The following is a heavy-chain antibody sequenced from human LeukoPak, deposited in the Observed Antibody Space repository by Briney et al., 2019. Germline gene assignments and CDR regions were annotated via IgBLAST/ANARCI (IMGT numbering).Heavy chain of an antibody. CDR3: AKDPRSGYYGGPYYFDY. CDR1: GFTFSSYG. Sequence: QPGGSLRLSCAASGFTFSSYGMHWVRQAPGMGLEWVAVISYDGSNKYYADSVKGRFTISRDNSKNTLYLQMNSLRAEDTAVYYCAKDPRSGYYGGPYYFDYWGQGTLVTVSS. D-gene: IGHD3-3*01. J-gene: IGHJ4*02. V-gene: IGHV3-30*18. CDR2: ISYDGSNK.